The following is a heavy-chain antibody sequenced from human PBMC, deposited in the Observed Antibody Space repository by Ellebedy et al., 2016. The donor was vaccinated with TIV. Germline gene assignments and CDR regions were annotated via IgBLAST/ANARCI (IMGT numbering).Heavy chain of an antibody. CDR3: ARGPAGYNAGKHDF. CDR2: IREDGGLQ. V-gene: IGHV3-7*01. D-gene: IGHD1-14*01. Sequence: GESLKISCAASEFSFSDYWMAWVRQAPGKGLEWVANIREDGGLQWYADSVKGRFTISRDNAKNSLYLHMNSLRAEDTALYYCARGPAGYNAGKHDFWGQGTLVVVSS. CDR1: EFSFSDYW. J-gene: IGHJ4*02.